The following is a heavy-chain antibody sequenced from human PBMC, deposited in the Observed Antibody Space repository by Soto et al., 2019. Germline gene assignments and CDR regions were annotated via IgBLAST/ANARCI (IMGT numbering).Heavy chain of an antibody. J-gene: IGHJ3*02. D-gene: IGHD3-22*01. CDR2: ISGSGGST. V-gene: IGHV3-23*01. CDR3: AKDIYYDSSGPNAFDI. Sequence: GGSLRLSCASSGLTFXSYAMSLVRQAPGKGLEWVSAISGSGGSTYYADSVKGRFTISRDNSKNTLYLQMNSLRAEDTAVYYCAKDIYYDSSGPNAFDIWGQGTMVTVSS. CDR1: GLTFXSYA.